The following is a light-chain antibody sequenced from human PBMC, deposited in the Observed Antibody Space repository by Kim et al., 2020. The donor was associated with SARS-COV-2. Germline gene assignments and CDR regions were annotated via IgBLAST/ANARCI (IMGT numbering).Light chain of an antibody. CDR1: SSDIGGDDR. Sequence: GQSLTISCTGTSSDIGGDDRVSWYQQHPGKAPKLMIFDVVRRPSGVSNRFSASKSGNTASLTISGLQAEDEADYYCASYTVTSTVVFGGGTQLTVL. CDR2: DVV. J-gene: IGLJ2*01. V-gene: IGLV2-14*04. CDR3: ASYTVTSTVV.